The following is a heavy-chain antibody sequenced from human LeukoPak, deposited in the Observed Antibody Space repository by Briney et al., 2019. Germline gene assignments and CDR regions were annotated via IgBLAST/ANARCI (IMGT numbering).Heavy chain of an antibody. V-gene: IGHV4-34*01. D-gene: IGHD3-3*01. CDR2: INHSGST. Sequence: PSETLSLTCAVYGGSFSGYYWSWIRQPPGKGLEWIGEINHSGSTNYNPSLKSRVTISVDTSKNQFSLKLSSVTAADTAVYYCARRTYYDFWSGYSNWFDPWGQGTLVTVSS. CDR3: ARRTYYDFWSGYSNWFDP. CDR1: GGSFSGYY. J-gene: IGHJ5*02.